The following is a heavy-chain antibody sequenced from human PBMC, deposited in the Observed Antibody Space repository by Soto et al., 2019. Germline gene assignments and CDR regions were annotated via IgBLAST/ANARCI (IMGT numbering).Heavy chain of an antibody. J-gene: IGHJ6*02. Sequence: QVQLVQSGAEEKKPGASVKVSCKASGYTFTSYAMHWVRQAPGQRLEWMGWINAGNGNTKYSQKFQGRVTITRDTSASTAYMELSSLRSEDTAVYYCASEALCSSWWARDSYYGVDVWGQGTTVTVTS. V-gene: IGHV1-3*05. CDR1: GYTFTSYA. CDR3: ASEALCSSWWARDSYYGVDV. D-gene: IGHD6-13*01. CDR2: INAGNGNT.